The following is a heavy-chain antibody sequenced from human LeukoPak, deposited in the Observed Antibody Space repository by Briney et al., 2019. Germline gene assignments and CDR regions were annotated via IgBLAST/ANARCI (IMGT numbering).Heavy chain of an antibody. CDR1: GGSISSHY. Sequence: SETLSLTCTVSGGSISSHYWGWIRQPAGKGLEWIGRIYTSGSANYNPSLKSRVTMSVDTSKNQFSLKLSSVTAADTAVYYCARENSGSYYRQPQKNAFDIWGQGTMVTVSS. V-gene: IGHV4-4*07. D-gene: IGHD1-26*01. CDR2: IYTSGSA. J-gene: IGHJ3*02. CDR3: ARENSGSYYRQPQKNAFDI.